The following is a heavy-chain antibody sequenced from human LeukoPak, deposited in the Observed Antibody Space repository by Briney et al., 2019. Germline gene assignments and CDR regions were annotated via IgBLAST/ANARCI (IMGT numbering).Heavy chain of an antibody. CDR1: GYTFTSYY. Sequence: ASVNVSFKASGYTFTSYYMHWVRQAPGQGLEWMGIINPSGGSTSYAQKFQGRVTMTRDTSTSTVYMELSSLRSEDTAVYYCARIMLVPYYFDYWGQGTLVTVSS. D-gene: IGHD6-13*01. CDR3: ARIMLVPYYFDY. V-gene: IGHV1-46*01. CDR2: INPSGGST. J-gene: IGHJ4*02.